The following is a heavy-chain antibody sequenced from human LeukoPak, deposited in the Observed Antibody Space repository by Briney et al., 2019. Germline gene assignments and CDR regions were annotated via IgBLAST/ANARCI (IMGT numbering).Heavy chain of an antibody. Sequence: SETLSLTCTVSGGSISSGSYYWSWIRQPAGKGLEWIGRIYTSGSTNYNPSLKSRVTISVDTSKNQFSLKLSSVTAADTAVYYCARSLPDSSSSRRFDPWGQGTLVTVSS. J-gene: IGHJ5*02. CDR1: GGSISSGSYY. CDR2: IYTSGST. CDR3: ARSLPDSSSSRRFDP. V-gene: IGHV4-61*02. D-gene: IGHD6-6*01.